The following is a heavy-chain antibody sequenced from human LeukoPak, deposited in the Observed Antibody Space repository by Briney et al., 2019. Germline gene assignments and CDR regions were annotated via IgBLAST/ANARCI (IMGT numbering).Heavy chain of an antibody. CDR2: IYYSGST. CDR1: GGSISSYY. CDR3: ARGYSGSSNFDY. D-gene: IGHD1-26*01. J-gene: IGHJ4*02. V-gene: IGHV4-59*01. Sequence: SETMSLTCTVSGGSISSYYWSWIRQPPGKGLEWIGYIYYSGSTNYNPSLKSRVTISVDTSKNQFSLKLSSVTAADTAVYYCARGYSGSSNFDYWGQGTLVTVSS.